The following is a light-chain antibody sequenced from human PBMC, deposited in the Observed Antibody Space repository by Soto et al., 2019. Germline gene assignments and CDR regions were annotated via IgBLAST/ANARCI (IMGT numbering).Light chain of an antibody. J-gene: IGKJ4*01. Sequence: EIVLTQSPATLSLSPGERATLSCRASQSVSSYLAWYQQKPGQAPRLLIYDASNRATGIPARFSGSGSGTDFTLSISGLAPEDFAVYYCQQRSNWPLTFGGWTKVEIK. CDR1: QSVSSY. V-gene: IGKV3-11*01. CDR2: DAS. CDR3: QQRSNWPLT.